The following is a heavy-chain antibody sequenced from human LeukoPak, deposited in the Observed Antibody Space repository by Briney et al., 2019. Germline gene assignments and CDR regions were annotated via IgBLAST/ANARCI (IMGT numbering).Heavy chain of an antibody. CDR1: GYTFTGYY. J-gene: IGHJ5*02. Sequence: ASVKVSCKASGYTFTGYYLRWVRQAPGQGLEWMGWINPDSGDTNYLQKFQGRVTMTRDTSISTAYMELSRLSSDDTAVYYCTRDLLGGSGTFDPWGQGTLVTVSS. CDR3: TRDLLGGSGTFDP. CDR2: INPDSGDT. D-gene: IGHD3-10*01. V-gene: IGHV1-2*02.